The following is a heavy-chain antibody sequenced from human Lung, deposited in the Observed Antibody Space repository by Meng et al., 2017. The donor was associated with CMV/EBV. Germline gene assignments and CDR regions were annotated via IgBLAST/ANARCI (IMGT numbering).Heavy chain of an antibody. J-gene: IGHJ4*03. Sequence: LXXTVSGGSISSRTYYWACLRQPPGKGLDWIGSVYYSGSPQYNPSLKSRVTISVDTSKNQFSLTLRSVTAADTAVNYCARDAPGRTGDAFSLWGQGTLVXVSS. CDR3: ARDAPGRTGDAFSL. D-gene: IGHD7-27*01. V-gene: IGHV4-39*07. CDR2: VYYSGSP. CDR1: GGSISSRTYY.